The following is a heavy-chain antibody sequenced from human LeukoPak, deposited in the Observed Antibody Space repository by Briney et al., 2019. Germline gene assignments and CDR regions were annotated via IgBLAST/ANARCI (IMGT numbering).Heavy chain of an antibody. CDR1: GGSFSGYY. CDR2: INHSGST. Sequence: SETLSLTCAVYGGSFSGYYWSWIRQPPGKGLEWIGEINHSGSTNYNPSLKSRVTISVDTSKNQFSLKLSSVTAADTAVYYCARYIVVVPAAIQGVFDYWGQGTLVTVSS. CDR3: ARYIVVVPAAIQGVFDY. D-gene: IGHD2-2*02. V-gene: IGHV4-34*01. J-gene: IGHJ4*02.